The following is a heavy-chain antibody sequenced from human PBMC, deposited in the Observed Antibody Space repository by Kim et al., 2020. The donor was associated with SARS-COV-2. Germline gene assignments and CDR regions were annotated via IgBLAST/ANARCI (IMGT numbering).Heavy chain of an antibody. V-gene: IGHV3-11*06. J-gene: IGHJ4*02. CDR3: ARDARLGIVVVPAAMDY. D-gene: IGHD2-2*03. Sequence: VKDRLTISRDNAKNTLSLQMNSLGAEDTALYYCARDARLGIVVVPAAMDYWGQGTLVTVSS.